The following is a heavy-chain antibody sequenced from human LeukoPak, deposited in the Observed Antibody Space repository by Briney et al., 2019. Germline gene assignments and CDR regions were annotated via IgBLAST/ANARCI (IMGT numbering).Heavy chain of an antibody. J-gene: IGHJ4*02. D-gene: IGHD3-3*01. V-gene: IGHV3-30-3*01. CDR1: GFTFSSYA. Sequence: GGSLRLSCAASGFTFSSYAMHWVRQAPGKGLEWVAVISYDGSNKYYADSVKGRFTISRDNSKNTLYLQMNSLRAEDTAVYYCARRGDEFWSDYWGQGTLVTVSS. CDR2: ISYDGSNK. CDR3: ARRGDEFWSDY.